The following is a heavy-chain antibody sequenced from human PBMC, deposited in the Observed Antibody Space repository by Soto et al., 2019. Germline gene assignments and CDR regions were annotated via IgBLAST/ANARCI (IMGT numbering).Heavy chain of an antibody. CDR3: ARVNSSGWYSPYYYYYMDV. CDR1: GGSISSYY. CDR2: IYYSGST. V-gene: IGHV4-59*01. Sequence: SETLSLTCTVSGGSISSYYWSWIRQPPGKGLEWIGYIYYSGSTNYNPSLKSRVTISVDTSKNQFSLKLSSVTAADTAVYYCARVNSSGWYSPYYYYYMDVWGKGTTVTVSS. J-gene: IGHJ6*03. D-gene: IGHD6-19*01.